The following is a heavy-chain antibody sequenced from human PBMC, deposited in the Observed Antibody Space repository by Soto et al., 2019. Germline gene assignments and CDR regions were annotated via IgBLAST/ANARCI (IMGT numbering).Heavy chain of an antibody. CDR2: ISGSGGST. Sequence: GGSLRLSCAASGFTFSSYAMSWVRQAPGKGLEWVSAISGSGGSTYYADSVKGRFTISRDNSKNTLYLQMNSLRAEDTAVYYCAKDLVPYGLLVVVARELDYWGQGTLVTVSS. J-gene: IGHJ4*02. D-gene: IGHD2-15*01. CDR1: GFTFSSYA. CDR3: AKDLVPYGLLVVVARELDY. V-gene: IGHV3-23*01.